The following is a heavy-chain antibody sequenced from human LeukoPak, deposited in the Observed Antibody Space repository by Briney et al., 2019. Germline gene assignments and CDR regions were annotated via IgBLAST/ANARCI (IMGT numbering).Heavy chain of an antibody. Sequence: ASVKVSCKASGYTFTSYYMHWVRQAPGQGLEWMGIINPSGGSTSYAQKFQGRVTMTRDTSTSTVYMELSSLRSEDTAVYYCARSSGSEWELSGYFDYWGQGTLVTVSS. J-gene: IGHJ4*02. CDR1: GYTFTSYY. V-gene: IGHV1-46*01. CDR2: INPSGGST. D-gene: IGHD1-26*01. CDR3: ARSSGSEWELSGYFDY.